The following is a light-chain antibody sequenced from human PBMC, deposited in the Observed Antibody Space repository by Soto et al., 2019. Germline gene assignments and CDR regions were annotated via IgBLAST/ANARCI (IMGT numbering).Light chain of an antibody. Sequence: EIVLTQSPATLSLSPGERATLSCRASQSVSSYLAWYQQKPGQAPRLLIYDASNRATGIPARFSGSGSGTDFTLTISSLEPEDFAVYYCQQRSNWPLDFDQGTRLEIK. CDR3: QQRSNWPLD. CDR1: QSVSSY. CDR2: DAS. V-gene: IGKV3-11*01. J-gene: IGKJ5*01.